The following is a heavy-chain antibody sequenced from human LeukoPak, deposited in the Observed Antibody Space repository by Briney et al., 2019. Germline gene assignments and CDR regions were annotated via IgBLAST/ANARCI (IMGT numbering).Heavy chain of an antibody. Sequence: SETLSLTCTVSGGSISSYYWSWIRQPPGKGLEWIGYIYYSGSTNYNPSLKSRVTISVDTSKNQFSLKLSSVTAADTAVYYCARAWKGITGTTAYRYWGQGTLVTVSS. CDR3: ARAWKGITGTTAYRY. V-gene: IGHV4-59*12. J-gene: IGHJ4*02. CDR1: GGSISSYY. D-gene: IGHD1-7*01. CDR2: IYYSGST.